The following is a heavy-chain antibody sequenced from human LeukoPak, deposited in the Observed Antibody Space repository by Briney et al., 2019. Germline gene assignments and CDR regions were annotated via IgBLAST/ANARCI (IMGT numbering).Heavy chain of an antibody. D-gene: IGHD5-18*01. CDR3: ARDGPVDTAMVYFDY. Sequence: GGSLRLSCAASGFTFSSYSMNWVRQAPGKGLEWVSSISSSSSYIYYADSVKGRFTISRDNAKNSLYLQMNSLGAEDTALYYCARDGPVDTAMVYFDYWGQGTLVTVTS. V-gene: IGHV3-21*04. CDR2: ISSSSSYI. J-gene: IGHJ4*02. CDR1: GFTFSSYS.